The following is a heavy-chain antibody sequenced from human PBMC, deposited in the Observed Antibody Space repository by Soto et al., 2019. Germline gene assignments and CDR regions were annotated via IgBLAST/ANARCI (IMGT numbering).Heavy chain of an antibody. CDR2: IYYTGST. Sequence: SETLSLTCNVSGGSISSSSSYWGWIRQPPGRGLEWIAFIYYTGSTYYNPSLKSRVTISIDTSTSQFSLKLRSVTAADTAVFYCARLGGITGYSSAWYKSDFWGPGTLVTVSS. CDR3: ARLGGITGYSSAWYKSDF. D-gene: IGHD6-19*01. CDR1: GGSISSSSSY. V-gene: IGHV4-39*01. J-gene: IGHJ4*02.